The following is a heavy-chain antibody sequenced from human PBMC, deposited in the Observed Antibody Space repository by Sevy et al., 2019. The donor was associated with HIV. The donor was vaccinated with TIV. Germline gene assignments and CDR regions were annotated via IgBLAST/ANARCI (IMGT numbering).Heavy chain of an antibody. CDR3: ARETGSSHFDY. CDR2: INQDGSEK. V-gene: IGHV3-7*01. Sequence: GGCLRLSCAASGFTFSKYWMSWVRQAPGKGLECVANINQDGSEKYYVDSVKGRSTISRDNGKNSLYLQMNSLRAEDTAVYYCARETGSSHFDYWGQGILVTVSS. D-gene: IGHD3-10*01. J-gene: IGHJ4*02. CDR1: GFTFSKYW.